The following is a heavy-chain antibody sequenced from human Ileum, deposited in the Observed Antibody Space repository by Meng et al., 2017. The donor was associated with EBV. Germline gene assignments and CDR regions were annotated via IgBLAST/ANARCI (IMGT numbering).Heavy chain of an antibody. J-gene: IGHJ1*01. V-gene: IGHV6-1*01. Sequence: QVQLQQSGPGLVQPSQTLSPTRAISGDSVSSNSAAWHWIRQSPSRGLEWLGRTYYRSKWYYDYAVSVKSRMTINPDTSKNQFSLQLNSVTPEDTAVYYCARGAYTSTWFWGQGTLVTVSS. CDR2: TYYRSKWYY. D-gene: IGHD6-13*01. CDR3: ARGAYTSTWF. CDR1: GDSVSSNSAA.